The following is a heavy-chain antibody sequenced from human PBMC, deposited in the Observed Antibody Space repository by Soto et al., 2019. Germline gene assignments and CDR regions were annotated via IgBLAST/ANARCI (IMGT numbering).Heavy chain of an antibody. Sequence: EVQLVESGGGLVQPGGSLRLSCAASGFTFSDHNMDWLRQSPGKGLEWVGRIRIKAKSYTTEYAASVEGRFTISRDDSDPSLFLQMNSLKSEDTAVYFCARVGASHTYDDYWGQGTLVTVSS. J-gene: IGHJ4*02. CDR3: ARVGASHTYDDY. CDR1: GFTFSDHN. V-gene: IGHV3-72*01. CDR2: IRIKAKSYTT. D-gene: IGHD1-1*01.